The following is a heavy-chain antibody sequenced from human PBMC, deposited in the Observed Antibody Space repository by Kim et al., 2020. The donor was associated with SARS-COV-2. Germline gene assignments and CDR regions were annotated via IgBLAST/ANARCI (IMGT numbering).Heavy chain of an antibody. CDR3: ARMQYYYDSSGYYYYYYGMDV. CDR1: GFTFSSYW. CDR2: IKQDGSEK. V-gene: IGHV3-7*01. Sequence: GGSLRLSCAASGFTFSSYWMSWVRQALGKGLEWVANIKQDGSEKYYVDSVKGRFTISRDNAKNSLYLQMNSLRAEDTAVYYCARMQYYYDSSGYYYYYYGMDVWGQGTTVTVSS. J-gene: IGHJ6*02. D-gene: IGHD3-22*01.